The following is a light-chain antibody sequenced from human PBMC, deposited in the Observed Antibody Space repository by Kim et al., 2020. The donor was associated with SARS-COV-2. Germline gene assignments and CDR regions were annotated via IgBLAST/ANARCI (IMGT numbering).Light chain of an antibody. CDR3: QQSYISPYT. J-gene: IGKJ2*01. V-gene: IGKV1-39*01. Sequence: DIQMTQSPSSLSASVGDTVTITCRASRAIRNYLNWYQLKPGKAPELLIYTASSLQSGVPSRFSGSGSGTHFTLTITSLQPEDFSSYFCQQSYISPYTFGQGTKLEI. CDR2: TAS. CDR1: RAIRNY.